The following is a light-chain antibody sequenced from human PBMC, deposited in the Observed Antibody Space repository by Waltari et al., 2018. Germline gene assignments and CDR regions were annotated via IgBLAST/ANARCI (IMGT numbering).Light chain of an antibody. CDR3: QQYESYSFT. CDR1: PPITTS. J-gene: IGKJ2*01. V-gene: IGKV1-5*03. CDR2: KVS. Sequence: IQLTQSPSPLSASVGDRVTITCRARPPITTSLAWYQQKPGSAPKFLLHKVSSLQSGVPSRFSGSGFGTEFTLTINSLQPDDFATYYCQQYESYSFTFGQGTKLEMK.